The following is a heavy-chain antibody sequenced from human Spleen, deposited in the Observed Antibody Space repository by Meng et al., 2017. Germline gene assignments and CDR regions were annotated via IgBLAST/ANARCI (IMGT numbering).Heavy chain of an antibody. D-gene: IGHD3-22*01. J-gene: IGHJ4*02. Sequence: SETLSLTCTVSGGSISSYYLSWIRQPAGKGLEWIGRISSSGGTNYNPSLKSRVTMSVDTSKTQVSLKLSSVTAADTAVYYCARDTYYYDSSGFLLDYWGQGTLVTVSS. V-gene: IGHV4-4*07. CDR2: ISSSGGT. CDR1: GGSISSYY. CDR3: ARDTYYYDSSGFLLDY.